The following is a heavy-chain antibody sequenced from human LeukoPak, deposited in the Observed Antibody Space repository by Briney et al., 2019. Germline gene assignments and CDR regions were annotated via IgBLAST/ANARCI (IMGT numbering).Heavy chain of an antibody. CDR1: GGSISSYY. CDR3: ARVIGYSYGKAPGYLDY. J-gene: IGHJ4*02. D-gene: IGHD5-18*01. CDR2: ISISGST. Sequence: PSETLSLTCTVSGGSISSYYWSWIRQPAGKGLEWIGRISISGSTNYNPSLRSQVTMSVDTSKNQFSLKLSSVTAADTAVYYCARVIGYSYGKAPGYLDYWGQGTLVTISS. V-gene: IGHV4-4*07.